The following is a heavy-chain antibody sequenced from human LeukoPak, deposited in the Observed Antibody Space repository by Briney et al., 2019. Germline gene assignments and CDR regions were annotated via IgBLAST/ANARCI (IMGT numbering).Heavy chain of an antibody. V-gene: IGHV3-23*01. Sequence: GGSLRLSCAASGFTFTSYSMNWVRRAPGKGLEWVSTISGGGGSTYYADSVKGRFTISRDNSKNTLYLQVNSLRAEDTAVYYCAKGGRWDVTPFDYWGQGTLVTVSS. CDR3: AKGGRWDVTPFDY. J-gene: IGHJ4*02. D-gene: IGHD3-16*01. CDR1: GFTFTSYS. CDR2: ISGGGGST.